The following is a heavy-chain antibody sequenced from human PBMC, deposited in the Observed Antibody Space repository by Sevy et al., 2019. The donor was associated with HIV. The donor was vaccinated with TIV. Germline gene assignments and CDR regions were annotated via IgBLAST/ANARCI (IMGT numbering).Heavy chain of an antibody. CDR1: GYTFTNYH. Sequence: ATVKVSCKASGYTFTNYHITWVRQAPGQGLEWMGWITPNNGNTNYARRLQGRVTMTTDTSTATAYMELRSLRSDDTAVYYCARAPSGSQGPGQYFHHWGQGTLVTVSS. CDR2: ITPNNGNT. V-gene: IGHV1-18*01. CDR3: ARAPSGSQGPGQYFHH. J-gene: IGHJ1*01. D-gene: IGHD1-26*01.